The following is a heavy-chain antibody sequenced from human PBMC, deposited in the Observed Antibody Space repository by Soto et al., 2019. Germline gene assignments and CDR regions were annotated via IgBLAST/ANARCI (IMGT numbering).Heavy chain of an antibody. CDR2: IIPIYDTT. Sequence: QVQPAQSGAEVKKPGSSVKVSCKASGGTLIDYAISWVRQAPGQGLEWMGGIIPIYDTTNYPQKFQGRVTLSADRSTNTAYMEVSSLRSEDTAVYYCALQSSGWFDHWGQGTLVTVSP. V-gene: IGHV1-69*06. CDR1: GGTLIDYA. D-gene: IGHD3-22*01. CDR3: ALQSSGWFDH. J-gene: IGHJ5*02.